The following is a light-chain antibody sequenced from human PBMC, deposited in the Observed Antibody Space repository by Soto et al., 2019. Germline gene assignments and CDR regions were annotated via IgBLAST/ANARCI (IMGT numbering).Light chain of an antibody. CDR2: GAS. V-gene: IGKV1-27*01. CDR3: QKYYCASWA. J-gene: IGKJ1*01. CDR1: QDFDNY. Sequence: DIQMTQSPSSLSASVGDTVTITCRASQDFDNYLAWFQQKAGKVAKLIIYGASTLLSGVPTRFSGGGSGTDFTLTSSSLQPEDVATYYCQKYYCASWAFGQGTKVDIK.